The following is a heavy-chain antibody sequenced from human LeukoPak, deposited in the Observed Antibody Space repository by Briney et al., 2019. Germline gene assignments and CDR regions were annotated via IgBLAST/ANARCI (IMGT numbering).Heavy chain of an antibody. V-gene: IGHV2-5*01. CDR3: AHRHFIGSTYDF. D-gene: IGHD2-15*01. Sequence: SGPTLVKPTQTLTLTCSFSGFSLTGGRAGVGWVRQPPGKALEWLALIYGNDDERYSPSLRSRLTISKDTSKKQVVLTVTNMQPVDTGTYFCAHRHFIGSTYDFWGPGILVTVSS. CDR2: IYGNDDE. CDR1: GFSLTGGRAG. J-gene: IGHJ4*02.